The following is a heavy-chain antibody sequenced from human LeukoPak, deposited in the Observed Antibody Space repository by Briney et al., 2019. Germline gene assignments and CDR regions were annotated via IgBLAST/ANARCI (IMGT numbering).Heavy chain of an antibody. Sequence: GRSLRLSCAASGFTFDDYAMHWVRHAPGKGLEWVSGISWNSGSIGYADSVKGRFTISRDNAKNSLYLQMNSLRAEDTALYYCAKVPSSSGSYASGYFDYWGQGTLVTVSS. D-gene: IGHD1-26*01. CDR1: GFTFDDYA. J-gene: IGHJ4*02. CDR3: AKVPSSSGSYASGYFDY. CDR2: ISWNSGSI. V-gene: IGHV3-9*01.